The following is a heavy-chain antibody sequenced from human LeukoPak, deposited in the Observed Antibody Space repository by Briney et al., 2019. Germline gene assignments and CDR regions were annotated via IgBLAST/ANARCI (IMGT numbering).Heavy chain of an antibody. CDR3: ARDQRGFSYSKYYFDY. J-gene: IGHJ4*02. CDR1: GFSFSSYG. D-gene: IGHD5-18*01. CDR2: IWYDGTNK. V-gene: IGHV3-33*01. Sequence: GGSLRLSCAVSGFSFSSYGMHWVRQAPGKGLEWVAVIWYDGTNKYYADSVKGRFTISRDNSKNTLYLQMNSLRAEDTAVYYCARDQRGFSYSKYYFDYWGQGTLVTVSS.